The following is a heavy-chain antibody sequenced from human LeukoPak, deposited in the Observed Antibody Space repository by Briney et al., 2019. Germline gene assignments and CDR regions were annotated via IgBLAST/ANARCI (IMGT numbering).Heavy chain of an antibody. D-gene: IGHD3-10*01. CDR3: ASDGGFGELSPFDY. CDR1: GFTFDKYW. V-gene: IGHV3-7*01. CDR2: IKQDGSTK. J-gene: IGHJ4*02. Sequence: GGSLRLSCAASGFTFDKYWMSWVRQAPGKGLEWVANIKQDGSTKYYVDSVKGRFTISRDNAKNSLYLQMNSLRAEDTAVYYCASDGGFGELSPFDYWGQGTLVTVSS.